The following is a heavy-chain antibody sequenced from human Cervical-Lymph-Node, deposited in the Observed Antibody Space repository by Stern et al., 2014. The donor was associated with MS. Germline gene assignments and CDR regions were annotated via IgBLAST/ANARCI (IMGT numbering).Heavy chain of an antibody. CDR3: AREQWLPGSKNYYYYGMDV. J-gene: IGHJ6*02. CDR2: INPNSGGT. CDR1: GYTFTGYY. V-gene: IGHV1-2*02. Sequence: VQLVESGAEVKKPGASVKVSCKASGYTFTGYYMHWVRQAPGQGLEWMGWINPNSGGTNYAQKFQGRVTMTRDTSISTAYMELSRLRSDDTAVYYCAREQWLPGSKNYYYYGMDVWGQGTTVTVSS. D-gene: IGHD6-19*01.